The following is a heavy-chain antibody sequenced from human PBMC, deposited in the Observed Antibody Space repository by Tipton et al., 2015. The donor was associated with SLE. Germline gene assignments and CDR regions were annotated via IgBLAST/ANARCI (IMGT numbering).Heavy chain of an antibody. CDR1: GGSFSGYY. V-gene: IGHV4-34*01. CDR3: ASGEPLGDY. D-gene: IGHD1-26*01. CDR2: INHSGST. J-gene: IGHJ4*02. Sequence: TLSLTCAVYGGSFSGYYWSWIRQPPGKGLEWIGEINHSGSTNYNPSLKSRVTISVDTSQNQFSLKLSSVTAADTAVYYCASGEPLGDYWGQGTLVTVSS.